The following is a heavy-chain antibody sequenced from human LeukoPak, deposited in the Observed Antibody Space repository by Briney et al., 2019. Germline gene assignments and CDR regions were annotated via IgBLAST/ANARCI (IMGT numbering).Heavy chain of an antibody. CDR3: ARFGEDGDDMDV. CDR1: GYNFTGYL. Sequence: ASVKLSCKASGYNFTGYLLHWVRQAPGQGLEWMGWIDPKRGVTRYAQKFQSRVTLTRDTPMTTVYLELISLKSDDTARYFCARFGEDGDDMDVWGDGSTVTVSS. V-gene: IGHV1-2*02. J-gene: IGHJ6*03. D-gene: IGHD3-16*01. CDR2: IDPKRGVT.